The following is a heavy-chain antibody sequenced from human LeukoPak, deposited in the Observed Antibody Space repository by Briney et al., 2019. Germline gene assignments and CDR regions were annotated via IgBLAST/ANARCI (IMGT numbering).Heavy chain of an antibody. Sequence: GASVKVSCKASGYTFTSYGISWVRQATGQGLEWMGWISAYNGNTNYAQKLQGRVTMTTDTSTSTAYMELRSLRSDDTAVYYCARGARGYYDILTGYYVAFDIWGQGTMVTVSS. D-gene: IGHD3-9*01. J-gene: IGHJ3*02. CDR1: GYTFTSYG. CDR3: ARGARGYYDILTGYYVAFDI. CDR2: ISAYNGNT. V-gene: IGHV1-18*01.